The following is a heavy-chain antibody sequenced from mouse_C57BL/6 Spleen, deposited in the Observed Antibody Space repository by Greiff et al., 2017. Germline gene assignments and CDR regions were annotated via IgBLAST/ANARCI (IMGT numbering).Heavy chain of an antibody. D-gene: IGHD1-1*01. CDR1: GYTFTSYW. J-gene: IGHJ2*01. CDR3: ARSSITTVVEGFDY. Sequence: QVQLQQPGTELVKPGASVKLSCKASGYTFTSYWMHWVKQRPGQGLEWIGNINPSNGGTNYNEKFKSKATLTVDKSSSTAYMQLRSLTSEGSAVYYCARSSITTVVEGFDYWGQGTTLTVSS. V-gene: IGHV1-53*01. CDR2: INPSNGGT.